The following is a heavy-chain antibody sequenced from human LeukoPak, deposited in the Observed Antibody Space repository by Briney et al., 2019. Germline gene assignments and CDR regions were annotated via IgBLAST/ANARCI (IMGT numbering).Heavy chain of an antibody. Sequence: PGGSPRLSCAASGFIFSDYYMDWVRQAPGKGLEWVGRIRNKANSYTTHYAASVKGRFTISREDSKNSLFSQINSLKTEDTALYYCVRGYCSNTGFQYAPYFLGQGTLVPVPP. CDR2: IRNKANSYTT. D-gene: IGHD2-2*01. J-gene: IGHJ4*02. CDR3: VRGYCSNTGFQYAPYF. CDR1: GFIFSDYY. V-gene: IGHV3-72*01.